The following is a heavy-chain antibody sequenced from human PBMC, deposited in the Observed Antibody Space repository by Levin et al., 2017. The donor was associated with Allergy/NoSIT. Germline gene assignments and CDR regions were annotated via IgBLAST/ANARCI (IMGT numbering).Heavy chain of an antibody. D-gene: IGHD3-10*01. CDR3: ARSPMVRGVGNYYYYMDV. CDR2: IYISGST. V-gene: IGHV4-61*02. J-gene: IGHJ6*03. CDR1: GGSINSGSYY. Sequence: SETLSLTCTVSGGSINSGSYYWSWIRQPAGKGLEWIGRIYISGSTNYNPSLKSRVTISVDTSKNQFSLKLSSVTAADTAVYYCARSPMVRGVGNYYYYMDVWGKGTTVTVSS.